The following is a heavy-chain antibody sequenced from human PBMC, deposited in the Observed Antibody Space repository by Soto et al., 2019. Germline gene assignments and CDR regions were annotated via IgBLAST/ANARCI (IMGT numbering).Heavy chain of an antibody. CDR1: GDSVSSNSAA. V-gene: IGHV6-1*01. J-gene: IGHJ4*02. Sequence: SQTLSLTCAISGDSVSSNSAAWNWIRQSPSRGLEWLGRTYYRSKWYNDYAVSVKSRITINPDTSKNQFSLQLNSVTPEDTAVYYCARWGGAVAGIRANYFDYWGQGTLVTVSS. CDR3: ARWGGAVAGIRANYFDY. CDR2: TYYRSKWYN. D-gene: IGHD6-19*01.